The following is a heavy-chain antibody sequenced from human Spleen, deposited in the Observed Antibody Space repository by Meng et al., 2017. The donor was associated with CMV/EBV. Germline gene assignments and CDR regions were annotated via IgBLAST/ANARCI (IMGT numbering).Heavy chain of an antibody. CDR3: AKLSRSSTADY. V-gene: IGHV4-34*01. D-gene: IGHD2-2*01. J-gene: IGHJ4*02. CDR2: INHSGST. Sequence: SETLSLTCAVYGGSFSGYYWSWIRQPPGKGLEWIGEINHSGSTNYNPSLKSRVTISVDTSKNQFSLKLSSVTAADTAVYYCAKLSRSSTADYWGQGTLVTVSS. CDR1: GGSFSGYY.